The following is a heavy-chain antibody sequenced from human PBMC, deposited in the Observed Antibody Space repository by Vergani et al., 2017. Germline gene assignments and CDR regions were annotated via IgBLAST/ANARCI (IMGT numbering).Heavy chain of an antibody. D-gene: IGHD3-22*01. CDR3: AKVLTYTDYYDSSLDDY. V-gene: IGHV3-30-3*02. CDR1: GFTFSSYA. CDR2: ISYDGSNK. J-gene: IGHJ4*02. Sequence: QVQLVESGGGVVQPGGSLRLSCAASGFTFSSYAMHWVRQAPGKGLEWVAVISYDGSNKYYADSVKGRFTISRDNSKNTLYLQMNSLRAEDTAVYYCAKVLTYTDYYDSSLDDYWGQGTLVTVSS.